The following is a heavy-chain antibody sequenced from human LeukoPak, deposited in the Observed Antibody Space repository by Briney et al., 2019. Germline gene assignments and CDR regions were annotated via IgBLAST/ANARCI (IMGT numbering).Heavy chain of an antibody. CDR3: ARGTGRVAAAVHSFDY. CDR2: IYYSGST. CDR1: GGSISSSSYF. Sequence: PSETLSLTCSVSGGSISSSSYFWAWIRQPPGKGLEWIGNIYYSGSTHYNPSLKSRVTISVDTSKNQFSLKLSSVTAADTAVYYCARGTGRVAAAVHSFDYWGQGTLVTVSS. D-gene: IGHD6-13*01. V-gene: IGHV4-39*07. J-gene: IGHJ4*02.